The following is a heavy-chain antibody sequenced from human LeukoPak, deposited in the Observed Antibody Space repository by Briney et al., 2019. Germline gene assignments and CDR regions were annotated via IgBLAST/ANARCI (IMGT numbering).Heavy chain of an antibody. V-gene: IGHV3-30-3*01. D-gene: IGHD3-22*01. Sequence: GRSLRLSCAASGFTFSSYAMHWVRQAPGRGLEWVAVISYDGSNKYYADSMKGRFTISRDNSKNTLYLQMNSLRAEDTAVYYCARDYGGDSSGYSPDYWGQGTLVTVSS. CDR2: ISYDGSNK. CDR1: GFTFSSYA. J-gene: IGHJ4*02. CDR3: ARDYGGDSSGYSPDY.